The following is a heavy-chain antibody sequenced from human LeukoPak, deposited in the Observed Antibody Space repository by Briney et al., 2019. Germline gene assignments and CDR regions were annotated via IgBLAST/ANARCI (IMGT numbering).Heavy chain of an antibody. Sequence: ASVKVSCKASGYTFTGYYMHWVRQAPGQGLEGMGCINPNSGGTNYAQKFQGRVTMTRDTFISTAYMELSRLRSDDTAVYYCDRSIAVAGTLDYWGQGTLVTVSS. CDR2: INPNSGGT. V-gene: IGHV1-2*02. D-gene: IGHD6-19*01. J-gene: IGHJ4*02. CDR1: GYTFTGYY. CDR3: DRSIAVAGTLDY.